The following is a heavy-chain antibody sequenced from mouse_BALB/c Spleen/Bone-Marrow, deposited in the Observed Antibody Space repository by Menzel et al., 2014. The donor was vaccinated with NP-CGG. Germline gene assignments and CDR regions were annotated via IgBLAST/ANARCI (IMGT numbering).Heavy chain of an antibody. CDR3: ARFPIYYGNFGAMHY. D-gene: IGHD2-1*01. Sequence: DLVKPGASVKLSCKASGYTFTSYWINWIKQRPGQGLEWIGRIAPGSGSTYYNEMFRGKATLTVDTSSSTPYIQLSSLSAEESAIYFCARFPIYYGNFGAMHYGGQRPSLTLPT. CDR1: GYTFTSYW. CDR2: IAPGSGST. V-gene: IGHV1S41*01. J-gene: IGHJ4*01.